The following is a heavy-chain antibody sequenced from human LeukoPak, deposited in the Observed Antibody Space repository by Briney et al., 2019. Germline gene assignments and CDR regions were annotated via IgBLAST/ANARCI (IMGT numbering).Heavy chain of an antibody. Sequence: GESLKISCKGSGYSFTSYWIGWVRQMPGKGLEWMGIIYPGDSDTRYSPSFQGQVTISADKSINTAYLQWSSLKTSDTAMYYCARQGRLMGTNGRDAFDIWGQGTMVTVSS. J-gene: IGHJ3*02. CDR1: GYSFTSYW. CDR3: ARQGRLMGTNGRDAFDI. V-gene: IGHV5-51*01. D-gene: IGHD1/OR15-1a*01. CDR2: IYPGDSDT.